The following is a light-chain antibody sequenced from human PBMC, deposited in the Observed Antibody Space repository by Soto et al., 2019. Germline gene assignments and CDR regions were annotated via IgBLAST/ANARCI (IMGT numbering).Light chain of an antibody. CDR3: CSYAGSYTSFV. Sequence: QSALTQPRSVSGSPGQSVTISCTGTSSDVGGYNYVSWYQQHPGNAPKLMIYDVSKRPSGVPDRFSGSKSGNTASLTISGLQAEDEADSYCCSYAGSYTSFVFGTGTKVTVL. V-gene: IGLV2-11*01. J-gene: IGLJ1*01. CDR1: SSDVGGYNY. CDR2: DVS.